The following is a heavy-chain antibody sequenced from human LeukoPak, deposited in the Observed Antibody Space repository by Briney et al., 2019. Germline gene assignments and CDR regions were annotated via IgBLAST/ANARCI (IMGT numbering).Heavy chain of an antibody. J-gene: IGHJ6*02. V-gene: IGHV4-39*01. CDR2: IYYSGST. CDR1: GGSISSSSYY. Sequence: SETLSLTCTASGGSISSSSYYWGWVRQPPGKGLEWIGSIYYSGSTYYNPSLKSRVTISVDTSKNQFSLKLSSVTAADAAVYYCARFYGSGPGRYYYYYYGMDVWGQGTTVTVSS. D-gene: IGHD3-10*01. CDR3: ARFYGSGPGRYYYYYYGMDV.